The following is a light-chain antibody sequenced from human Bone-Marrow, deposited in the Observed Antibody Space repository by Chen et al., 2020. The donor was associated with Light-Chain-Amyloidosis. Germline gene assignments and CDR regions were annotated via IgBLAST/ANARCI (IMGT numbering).Light chain of an antibody. CDR1: SSDVGGYNY. V-gene: IGLV2-14*01. Sequence: QSALTQPASVSGSPGQSITISCTGTSSDVGGYNYVSWYQQHPGKAPKLMIYDVSNRPSGVSNRFSGSKSGNPASLTISGLQAEDEADYYCSSYTSSSTLDVFGGGTKLTVL. CDR2: DVS. J-gene: IGLJ3*02. CDR3: SSYTSSSTLDV.